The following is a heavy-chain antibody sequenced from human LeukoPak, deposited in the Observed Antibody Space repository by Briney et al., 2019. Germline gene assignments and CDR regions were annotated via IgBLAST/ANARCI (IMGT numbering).Heavy chain of an antibody. Sequence: PSETLSLTCTASGYSISTGYYWDWIRPPPGKGLEWIGTFYHGGSTYYNPSLKSRVTISVDTSKNQFSLNLTSVTAADTAVYYCARGTLYRGWSYYLDFWGQGSQVTVSS. D-gene: IGHD6-19*01. CDR3: ARGTLYRGWSYYLDF. J-gene: IGHJ4*02. CDR2: FYHGGST. CDR1: GYSISTGYY. V-gene: IGHV4-38-2*02.